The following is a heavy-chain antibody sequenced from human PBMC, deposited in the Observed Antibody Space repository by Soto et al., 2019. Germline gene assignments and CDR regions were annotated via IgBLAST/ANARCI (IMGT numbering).Heavy chain of an antibody. CDR1: GFTCSSYG. D-gene: IGHD2-21*02. V-gene: IGHV3-30*18. CDR3: QKDYCGGDFYPFDY. CDR2: ISYDGSNK. Sequence: SLILSCAASGFTCSSYGMRWVRQDPDKGLERVAVISYDGSNKYYAAHVKGRFTISRDNSKNTLYLQMNSLRAEDTAVYYCQKDYCGGDFYPFDYWGQGTLVRVPS. J-gene: IGHJ4*02.